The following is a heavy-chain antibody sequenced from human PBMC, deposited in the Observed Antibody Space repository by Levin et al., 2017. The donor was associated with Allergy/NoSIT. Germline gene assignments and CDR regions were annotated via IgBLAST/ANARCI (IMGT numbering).Heavy chain of an antibody. D-gene: IGHD6-6*01. CDR1: GYTFTSYY. V-gene: IGHV1-46*01. Sequence: ASVKVSCKASGYTFTSYYMHWVRQAPGQGLEWMGIINPSGGSTSYAQKFQGRVTMTRDTSTSTVYMELSSLRSEDTAVYYCARNYWGEYSSSSFLFANWFDPWGQGTLVTVSS. CDR3: ARNYWGEYSSSSFLFANWFDP. J-gene: IGHJ5*02. CDR2: INPSGGST.